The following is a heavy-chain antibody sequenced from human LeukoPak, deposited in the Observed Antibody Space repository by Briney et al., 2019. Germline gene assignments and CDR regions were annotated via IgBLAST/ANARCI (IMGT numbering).Heavy chain of an antibody. CDR2: IIPIFGTA. Sequence: SVKVSCKASGGTVSSYAISWVRQAPGQGLEWMGGIIPIFGTANYAQKFQGRVTITTDESTSTAYMELSSLRSEDTAVYYCAAIVVVTANPDYWGQGTLVTVSS. CDR3: AAIVVVTANPDY. D-gene: IGHD2-21*02. V-gene: IGHV1-69*05. CDR1: GGTVSSYA. J-gene: IGHJ4*02.